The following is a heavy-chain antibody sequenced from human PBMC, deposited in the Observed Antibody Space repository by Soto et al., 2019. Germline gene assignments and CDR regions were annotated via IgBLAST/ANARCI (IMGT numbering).Heavy chain of an antibody. V-gene: IGHV3-23*01. Sequence: GGSLRLSCAASRFTFSTYTMAWVRQPPGKGLEWVSAISGSGDITYYADSVKGRFAISRDNSKNTLYLQMSSLRAEDTAIYYCAKTMTTVTYYFYFMDVWGKGTTVTVSS. D-gene: IGHD4-4*01. J-gene: IGHJ6*03. CDR1: RFTFSTYT. CDR2: ISGSGDIT. CDR3: AKTMTTVTYYFYFMDV.